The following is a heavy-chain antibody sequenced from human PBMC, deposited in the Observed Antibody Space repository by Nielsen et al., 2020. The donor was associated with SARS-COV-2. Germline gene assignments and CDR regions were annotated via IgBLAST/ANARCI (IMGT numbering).Heavy chain of an antibody. CDR3: ARAKFYDSGVDP. D-gene: IGHD5/OR15-5a*01. V-gene: IGHV3-74*01. CDR1: GFTFGSSW. CDR2: INSDGRTT. Sequence: GESLKISCAASGFTFGSSWMHWVRQAPGKGLVWVSRINSDGRTTTYADSVKGRFTISRDNAKNTLYLQMNSLRAEDTAVYYCARAKFYDSGVDPWGQGVLVTVPS. J-gene: IGHJ5*02.